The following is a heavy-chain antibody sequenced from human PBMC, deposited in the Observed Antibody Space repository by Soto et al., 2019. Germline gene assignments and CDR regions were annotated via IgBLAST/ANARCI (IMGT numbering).Heavy chain of an antibody. V-gene: IGHV3-33*01. CDR1: GFTFSSYG. CDR2: IWYDGSNK. Sequence: GGSLRLSCAASGFTFSSYGMHWVRQAPGKGLEWVAVIWYDGSNKYYADSVKGRFTISRDNSKNTLYLQMNSLRAEDTAVYYCARDLRPYCSSTSCPQSPDYWGQGTLVTVSS. D-gene: IGHD2-2*01. CDR3: ARDLRPYCSSTSCPQSPDY. J-gene: IGHJ4*02.